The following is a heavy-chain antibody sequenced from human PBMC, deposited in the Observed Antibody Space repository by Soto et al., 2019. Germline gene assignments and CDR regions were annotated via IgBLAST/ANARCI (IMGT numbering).Heavy chain of an antibody. CDR1: GDSVSSATYY. J-gene: IGHJ5*02. D-gene: IGHD2-21*01. CDR3: ASSKYAVVAGSVWFDP. V-gene: IGHV4-61*01. CDR2: FYYTGGT. Sequence: SETLSLTCSVSGDSVSSATYYWIWIRQAPGKRLEWIAYFYYTGGTYYNPSLKGRVTISLYLSRNQFSLRLNSVTAADTAVYFSASSKYAVVAGSVWFDPWGQGTLVTVSS.